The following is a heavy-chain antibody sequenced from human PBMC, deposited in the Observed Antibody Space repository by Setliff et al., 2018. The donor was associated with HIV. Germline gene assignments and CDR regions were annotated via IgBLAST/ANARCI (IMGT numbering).Heavy chain of an antibody. CDR3: ARFWKGGYSYGPTNYFDY. Sequence: PSETLSLTCAVYGGSFSGYYWTWIRQPPGRGLEWIGEIIHSGGTNYNRSLKSRVTISVDTSRNQFSLNLSSVTAADTAVYYCARFWKGGYSYGPTNYFDYWGQGTLVTVSS. CDR1: GGSFSGYY. CDR2: IIHSGGT. D-gene: IGHD5-18*01. V-gene: IGHV4-34*12. J-gene: IGHJ4*02.